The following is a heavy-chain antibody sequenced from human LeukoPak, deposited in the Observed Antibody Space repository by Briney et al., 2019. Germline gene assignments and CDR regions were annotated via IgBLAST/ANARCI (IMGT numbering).Heavy chain of an antibody. CDR2: IYYSGST. CDR3: ARLGGYYYDSSGYYPPYYFDY. Sequence: SETLSLTCTVSGGSISSSSYYWGWIRQPPGKGLEWIGSIYYSGSTYYNPSLKSRVTISVDTSKNQFSLKLSSVTAADTAVYYCARLGGYYYDSSGYYPPYYFDYWGQGTLVTVSS. J-gene: IGHJ4*02. V-gene: IGHV4-39*07. D-gene: IGHD3-22*01. CDR1: GGSISSSSYY.